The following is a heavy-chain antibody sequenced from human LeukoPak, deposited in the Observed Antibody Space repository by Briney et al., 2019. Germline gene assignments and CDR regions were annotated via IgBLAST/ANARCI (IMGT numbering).Heavy chain of an antibody. CDR1: GFTFISYW. Sequence: GGSLRLSCAAPGFTFISYWLTWVRQAPGKGLEWVANTKQDGSEKYYVGSVKGRFTISRDNAKNSLYLQMNSLRAEDTAVYYCARVQRGYSYNPLGYYYYYMDVWGKGTTVTVSS. CDR3: ARVQRGYSYNPLGYYYYYMDV. J-gene: IGHJ6*03. CDR2: TKQDGSEK. D-gene: IGHD5-18*01. V-gene: IGHV3-7*01.